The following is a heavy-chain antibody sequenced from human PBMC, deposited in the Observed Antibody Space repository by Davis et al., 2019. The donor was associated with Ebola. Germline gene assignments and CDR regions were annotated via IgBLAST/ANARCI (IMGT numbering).Heavy chain of an antibody. V-gene: IGHV4-59*01. D-gene: IGHD2-2*01. CDR2: IYYSGST. CDR1: GGSISSYY. Sequence: GSLRLSCTVSGGSISSYYWSWIRQPPGKGLEWIGYIYYSGSTNYNPSLKSRVTISVDTSKNQFSLKLSSVTAADTAVYYCAREAGGSSTSWYNWFDPWGQGTLVTVSS. J-gene: IGHJ5*02. CDR3: AREAGGSSTSWYNWFDP.